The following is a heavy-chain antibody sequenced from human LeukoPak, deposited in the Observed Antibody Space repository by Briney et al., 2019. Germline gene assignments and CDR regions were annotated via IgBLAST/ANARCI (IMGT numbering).Heavy chain of an antibody. Sequence: SETLSLTCTVSGGSISSYYWSWIRQPPGKGLERIGYIYYSGSTNYNPSLKSRVTISVDTSKNQFSLKLSSVTAADTAVYYCARNRGSSWYEYYFDYWGQGTLVTVSS. CDR2: IYYSGST. V-gene: IGHV4-59*01. D-gene: IGHD6-13*01. J-gene: IGHJ4*02. CDR1: GGSISSYY. CDR3: ARNRGSSWYEYYFDY.